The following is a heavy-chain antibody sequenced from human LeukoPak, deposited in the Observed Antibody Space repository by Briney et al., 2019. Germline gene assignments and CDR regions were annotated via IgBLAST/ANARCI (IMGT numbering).Heavy chain of an antibody. CDR3: AKDLSGATDY. Sequence: GGSLRLSCAASGLTFSSYAMSWVRQAPRKGLEWVSAISGSGGSTYYADSVKGRFTISRDNSKNTLYLKMNSLRAEDTAVYYCAKDLSGATDYWGQGTLVTVSS. J-gene: IGHJ4*02. CDR1: GLTFSSYA. CDR2: ISGSGGST. D-gene: IGHD2/OR15-2a*01. V-gene: IGHV3-23*01.